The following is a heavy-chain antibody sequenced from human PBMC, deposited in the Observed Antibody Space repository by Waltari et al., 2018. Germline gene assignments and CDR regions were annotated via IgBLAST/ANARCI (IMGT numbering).Heavy chain of an antibody. CDR1: GFTFSSYG. CDR2: IWYDGSNK. J-gene: IGHJ4*02. Sequence: QVQLVESGGGVVQPGRSLRLSCAASGFTFSSYGMPWVRQAPGKGLEWVAVIWYDGSNKYYVDSVKGRFTISRDNSKNTLYLQMNSLRAEDTAVYYCASDYYDSSGFDYWGQGTLVTVSS. D-gene: IGHD3-22*01. CDR3: ASDYYDSSGFDY. V-gene: IGHV3-33*01.